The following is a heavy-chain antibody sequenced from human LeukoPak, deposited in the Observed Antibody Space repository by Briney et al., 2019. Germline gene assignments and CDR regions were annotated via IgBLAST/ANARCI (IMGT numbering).Heavy chain of an antibody. J-gene: IGHJ4*02. V-gene: IGHV3-74*01. CDR1: GFTFGDYA. CDR2: IKTDGSAP. CDR3: VRDKSAWAGDY. Sequence: GGSLRLSCTASGFTFGDYAMSWVRQAPGKGLVWVSGIKTDGSAPRYADSVKGRFTISRDNAKDTLYLQMNSLRAEDTAIYYCVRDKSAWAGDYWGQGTLVTVSS. D-gene: IGHD3-3*01.